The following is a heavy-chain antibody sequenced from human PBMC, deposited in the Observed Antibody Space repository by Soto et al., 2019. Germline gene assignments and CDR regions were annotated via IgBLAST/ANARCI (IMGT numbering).Heavy chain of an antibody. CDR1: GGSISSYY. CDR3: ARSYAPLGYYFDY. Sequence: SLTCTVSGGSISSYYWSWIRQPPGKGLEWIGYIYYSGSTNYNPSLKSRVTISVDTSKNQFSLKLSSVTAADTAVYYCARSYAPLGYYFDYWGQGTLVTVSS. D-gene: IGHD4-17*01. V-gene: IGHV4-59*01. CDR2: IYYSGST. J-gene: IGHJ4*02.